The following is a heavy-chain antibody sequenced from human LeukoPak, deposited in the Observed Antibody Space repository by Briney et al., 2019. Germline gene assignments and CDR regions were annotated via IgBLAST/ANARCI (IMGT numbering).Heavy chain of an antibody. CDR3: ARSARLMKGVVEVTALDD. J-gene: IGHJ4*02. CDR2: ISSSGGTI. V-gene: IGHV3-48*03. CDR1: GFTFSSYE. D-gene: IGHD3-3*01. Sequence: GGSLRLSCAASGFTFSSYEMNWVRQAPGKGLEWLSYISSSGGTIHYADSVKGRFTIARDNAKNSVYLEMNSLRADDTAVYYCARSARLMKGVVEVTALDDWGQGTLVTVSS.